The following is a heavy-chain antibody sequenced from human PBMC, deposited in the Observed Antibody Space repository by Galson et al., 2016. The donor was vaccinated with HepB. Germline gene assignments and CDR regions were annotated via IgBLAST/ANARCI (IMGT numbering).Heavy chain of an antibody. D-gene: IGHD5-12*01. V-gene: IGHV3-9*01. J-gene: IGHJ6*02. CDR2: ISGIDDTI. Sequence: SLRLSCAASGFTFEDYALHWVRLAPGKGLEWVSGISGIDDTIDYAESVKGRFTISRDNAKNSLYLQMNSLRVEDTALYYCAKDIVPTNPLGNYGWDVWGQGTTVTVSS. CDR3: AKDIVPTNPLGNYGWDV. CDR1: GFTFEDYA.